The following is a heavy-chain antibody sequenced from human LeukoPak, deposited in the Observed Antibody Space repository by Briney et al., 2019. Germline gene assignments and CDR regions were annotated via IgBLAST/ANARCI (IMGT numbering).Heavy chain of an antibody. CDR2: IFPGDSDT. D-gene: IGHD3-22*01. CDR3: ARHRDFYDSSGFPDF. CDR1: VYSFSSYW. Sequence: GESLKISCKGSVYSFSSYWLDWVRETPGKGLEWRGLIFPGDSDTRYNPSFQGQVTISADKSISTAYLQWSSLEASDTAIYYCARHRDFYDSSGFPDFWGQGTLVTVSS. J-gene: IGHJ4*02. V-gene: IGHV5-51*01.